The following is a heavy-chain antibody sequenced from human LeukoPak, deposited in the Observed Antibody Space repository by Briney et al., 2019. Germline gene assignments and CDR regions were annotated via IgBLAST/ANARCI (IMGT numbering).Heavy chain of an antibody. D-gene: IGHD1-14*01. Sequence: PSETLSLTCAVSGYSISSGYYWGWIRQPPGKGLEWIGTISHSGSTYYNSSLKSRVTISLDTSKNQFSLKLSSVTAADTAVYYCATNRKIGPNCYYYFYMDVWGKGTTVTVSS. CDR2: ISHSGST. V-gene: IGHV4-38-2*01. J-gene: IGHJ6*03. CDR3: ATNRKIGPNCYYYFYMDV. CDR1: GYSISSGYY.